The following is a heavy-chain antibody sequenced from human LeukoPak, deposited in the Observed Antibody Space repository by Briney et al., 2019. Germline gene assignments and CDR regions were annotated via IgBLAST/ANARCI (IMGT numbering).Heavy chain of an antibody. CDR1: GGSISSSTYY. J-gene: IGHJ4*02. Sequence: SETLSLTCTVSGGSISSSTYYCVWIRQSPGKGLEWIGNFYSSGSTYYNPSLKSRVTISVDTSKNQFSLNLTSATAADTAVYYCVRQFDYCGQGTLVTVSS. CDR2: FYSSGST. V-gene: IGHV4-39*01. CDR3: VRQFDY.